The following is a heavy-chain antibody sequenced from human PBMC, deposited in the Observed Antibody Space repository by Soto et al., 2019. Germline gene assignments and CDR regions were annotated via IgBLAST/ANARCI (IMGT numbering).Heavy chain of an antibody. D-gene: IGHD3-22*01. J-gene: IGHJ4*02. CDR2: ISYDGSNK. CDR1: GFTFSSYG. V-gene: IGHV3-30*18. Sequence: GGSLRLSCAASGFTFSSYGMHWVRQAPGKGLEWVAVISYDGSNKYYADSVKGRFTISRDNSKNTLYLQMNSLRAEDTAVYYCAKDPYYDVVDWGQGTLVTVSS. CDR3: AKDPYYDVVD.